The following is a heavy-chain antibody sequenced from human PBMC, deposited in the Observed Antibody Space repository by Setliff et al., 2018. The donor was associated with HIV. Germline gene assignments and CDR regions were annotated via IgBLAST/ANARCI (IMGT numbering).Heavy chain of an antibody. CDR2: IYYSGTT. V-gene: IGHV4-59*11. CDR3: ARASLDSSGYLYYYYYYMDV. CDR1: GGSISSHY. J-gene: IGHJ6*03. Sequence: PSETLSLTCTDSGGSISSHYWSWIRQPPGKGLEWIAYIYYSGTTSYNPSLKSRVTISVDTSKNQFSLKLSSVTAADTAVYYCARASLDSSGYLYYYYYYMDVWGKGTTVTVSS. D-gene: IGHD3-22*01.